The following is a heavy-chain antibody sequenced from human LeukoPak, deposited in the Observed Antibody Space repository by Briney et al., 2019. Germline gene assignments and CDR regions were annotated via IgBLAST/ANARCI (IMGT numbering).Heavy chain of an antibody. CDR3: AKPISGGLAVTADWFHP. CDR2: INANSGTT. Sequence: GGSLTLSCTASGFAFSGYAMSWLRQPPGKGLHWVSTINANSGTTSYAASVRGRFTISRDNSKNTLYLQLNTLRADDTATYYCAKPISGGLAVTADWFHPWGQGTLVVVSS. CDR1: GFAFSGYA. V-gene: IGHV3-23*01. J-gene: IGHJ5*01. D-gene: IGHD6-19*01.